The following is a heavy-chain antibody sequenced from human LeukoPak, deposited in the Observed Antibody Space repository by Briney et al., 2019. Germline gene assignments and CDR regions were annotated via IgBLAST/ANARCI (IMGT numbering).Heavy chain of an antibody. CDR2: ISAYNGNT. J-gene: IGHJ6*03. V-gene: IGHV1-18*01. CDR3: ARDSLRYFGHYYYYMDV. D-gene: IGHD3-9*01. CDR1: GYTFTSYG. Sequence: ASVKVSCKASGYTFTSYGISWVRQAPGQGLEWMGWISAYNGNTNYAQKLQGRVTMTTDTSTSTAYMELRSLRSDDTAVYYCARDSLRYFGHYYYYMDVWGKGTTVTISS.